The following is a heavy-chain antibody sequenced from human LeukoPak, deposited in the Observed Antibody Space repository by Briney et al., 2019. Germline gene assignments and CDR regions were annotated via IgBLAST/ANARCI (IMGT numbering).Heavy chain of an antibody. Sequence: VGSLRLSCVGSGFTFSDYAIHWVRQAPGKGLEWVAVSAHDEVGKQFADSVKGRFTISRDNSKNTLYLQMNSLRAEDTAVYYCARDPRLRGTYYFDYWGQGTLVTVSS. CDR1: GFTFSDYA. CDR2: SAHDEVGK. CDR3: ARDPRLRGTYYFDY. V-gene: IGHV3-30*03. J-gene: IGHJ4*02. D-gene: IGHD4-17*01.